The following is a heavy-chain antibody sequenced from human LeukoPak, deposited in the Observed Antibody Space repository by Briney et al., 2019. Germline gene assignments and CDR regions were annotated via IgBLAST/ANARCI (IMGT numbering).Heavy chain of an antibody. D-gene: IGHD4-23*01. CDR2: INPSGGST. J-gene: IGHJ4*02. Sequence: ASVKVSCKASGYTFTSYYMHWVRQAPGQGLEWMGIINPSGGSTSYARKFQGRVTMTRDMSTSTVYMELSSLRSEDTAVYYCARRGGKADFDYWGQGTLVTVSS. CDR3: ARRGGKADFDY. V-gene: IGHV1-46*01. CDR1: GYTFTSYY.